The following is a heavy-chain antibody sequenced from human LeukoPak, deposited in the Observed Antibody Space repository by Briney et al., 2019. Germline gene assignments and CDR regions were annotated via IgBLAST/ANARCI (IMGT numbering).Heavy chain of an antibody. D-gene: IGHD3-22*01. V-gene: IGHV4-59*01. CDR1: GGSISSYY. CDR2: IYYSGST. CDR3: ARPGMVVINLFEYYFDY. Sequence: SETLSLTCTVSGGSISSYYWSWIRQPPGKGLEWIGYIYYSGSTNYNPSLKSRVTISVDTSKNQFSLKLSSVTAADTAVYYCARPGMVVINLFEYYFDYWGQGTLVTVSS. J-gene: IGHJ4*02.